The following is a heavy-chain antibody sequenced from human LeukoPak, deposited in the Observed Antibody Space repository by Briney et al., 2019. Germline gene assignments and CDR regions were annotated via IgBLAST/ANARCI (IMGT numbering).Heavy chain of an antibody. CDR2: ISSSGATT. D-gene: IGHD3-10*01. CDR3: ARDLFSGTTMVRGVPFDP. CDR1: GFTFSTYN. J-gene: IGHJ5*02. Sequence: GGFLRLSCAASGFTFSTYNINWVRQAPGKGLEWVSYISSSGATTYYADSVKGRFTISRDNSKNTLYLQMNSLRAEDTAVYYCARDLFSGTTMVRGVPFDPWGQGTLVTVSS. V-gene: IGHV3-48*01.